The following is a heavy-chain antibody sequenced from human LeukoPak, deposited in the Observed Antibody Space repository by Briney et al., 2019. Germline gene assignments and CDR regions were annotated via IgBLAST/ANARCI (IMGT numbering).Heavy chain of an antibody. V-gene: IGHV1-2*02. CDR1: GYTFTGYY. Sequence: ASVKVSCKASGYTFTGYYMHWVRQAPGQGLEWMGWINPNSGGTNYAQKFQGRVTVTRDTSISTAYMELSRLRSDDTAVYYCARSYYGSGTTIDYWGQGTLVTVSS. D-gene: IGHD3-10*01. CDR2: INPNSGGT. J-gene: IGHJ4*02. CDR3: ARSYYGSGTTIDY.